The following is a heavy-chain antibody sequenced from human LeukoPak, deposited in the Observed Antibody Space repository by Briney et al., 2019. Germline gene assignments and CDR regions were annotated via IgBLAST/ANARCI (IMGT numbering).Heavy chain of an antibody. V-gene: IGHV4-61*02. CDR3: ARVEEGYGSGRRGNFYYYYMDV. J-gene: IGHJ6*03. D-gene: IGHD3-10*01. CDR2: IYTTRTT. Sequence: SETLSLTCTVSGSSISSGSYSWNWIRQPAGKGLEWIGRIYTTRTTNYNPSLKSRVTISVDTSKNQFSLKLSSVTTADTAVYYCARVEEGYGSGRRGNFYYYYMDVWGKGTTVTISS. CDR1: GSSISSGSYS.